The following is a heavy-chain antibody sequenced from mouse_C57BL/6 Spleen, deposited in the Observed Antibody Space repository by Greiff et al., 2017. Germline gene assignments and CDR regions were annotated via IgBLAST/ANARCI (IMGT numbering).Heavy chain of an antibody. V-gene: IGHV1-39*01. CDR2: INPNYGTT. Sequence: VVKPGASVKISCKASGYSFTDYNMNWVKQSNGKSLEWIGVINPNYGTTSYNQKFKGKATLTVDQSSSTAYMQLNSLTSEDSAVYYCARGVYGSSSWFAYWGQGTLVTVSA. CDR1: GYSFTDYN. J-gene: IGHJ3*01. D-gene: IGHD1-1*01. CDR3: ARGVYGSSSWFAY.